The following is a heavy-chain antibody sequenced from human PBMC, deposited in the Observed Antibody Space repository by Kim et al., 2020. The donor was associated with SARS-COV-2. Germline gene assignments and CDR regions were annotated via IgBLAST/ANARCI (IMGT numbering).Heavy chain of an antibody. V-gene: IGHV4-39*01. CDR1: GGSISSSSYY. Sequence: SETLSLTCTVSGGSISSSSYYWGWIRQPPGKGLEWLGSIYYSGSTYHNPSLKSRVTISVDTSKNQFSLKLSSVTAADTAVYYCARLSSGRTYYFDYWGQGTLVTVSS. J-gene: IGHJ4*02. D-gene: IGHD1-26*01. CDR2: IYYSGST. CDR3: ARLSSGRTYYFDY.